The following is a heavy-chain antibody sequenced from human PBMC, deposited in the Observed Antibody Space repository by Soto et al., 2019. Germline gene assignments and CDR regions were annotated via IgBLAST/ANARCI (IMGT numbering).Heavy chain of an antibody. CDR3: ARAPSLLLWAGDWFDP. V-gene: IGHV3-74*01. Sequence: EVQLVESGGGLVQPGGSLRLSCAASGFTFSSYWMHWVRQAPGKGLVWVSRINSDGSSTSYADSVKGRFTISSDNAKNTLYLQMNSLRAEDTAVYYCARAPSLLLWAGDWFDPWGQGTLVTVSS. D-gene: IGHD3-10*01. CDR1: GFTFSSYW. J-gene: IGHJ5*02. CDR2: INSDGSST.